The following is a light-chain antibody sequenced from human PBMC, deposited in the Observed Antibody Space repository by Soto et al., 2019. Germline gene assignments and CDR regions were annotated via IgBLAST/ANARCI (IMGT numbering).Light chain of an antibody. CDR1: QSVSSY. CDR2: DAS. V-gene: IGKV3-11*01. J-gene: IGKJ3*01. CDR3: QQRSNWPLT. Sequence: EIVLTQSPATLSLSPGERATLSCRASQSVSSYLAWYQQKPGQAPRLLIYDASNRATGIPARFSGSGSGTDFTLTFSSLEPEDFAVYYCQQRSNWPLTFGPGTKVDIK.